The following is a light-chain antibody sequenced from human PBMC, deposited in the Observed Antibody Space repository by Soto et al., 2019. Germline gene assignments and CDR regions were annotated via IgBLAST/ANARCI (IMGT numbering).Light chain of an antibody. J-gene: IGKJ4*01. CDR2: HAS. CDR1: QSVSNN. Sequence: EIVMTQSPATQSVSPGERATLSCKASQSVSNNLAWYQQKPGQAPRLLIYHASTRATGIPARFSGSGSGTEFTLTISSLQSEDFAVYYCQQYNKWPLTFGGGTKVEIK. V-gene: IGKV3-15*01. CDR3: QQYNKWPLT.